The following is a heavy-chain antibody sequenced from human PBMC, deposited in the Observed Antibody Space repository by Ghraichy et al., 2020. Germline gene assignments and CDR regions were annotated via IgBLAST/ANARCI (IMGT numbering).Heavy chain of an antibody. CDR3: ARDRGAIDY. Sequence: SETLSLTCAVYSGSFSGYYWSWIRQPPGKGLEWIGEINHSGSTNYNPSLKSRVTISVDTSKNQFSLKLSSVTAADTAVYYCARDRGAIDYWGQGTLVTVSS. CDR2: INHSGST. D-gene: IGHD1-14*01. V-gene: IGHV4-34*01. J-gene: IGHJ4*02. CDR1: SGSFSGYY.